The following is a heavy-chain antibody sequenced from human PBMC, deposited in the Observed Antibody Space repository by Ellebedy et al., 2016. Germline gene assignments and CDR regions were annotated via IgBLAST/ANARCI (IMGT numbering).Heavy chain of an antibody. J-gene: IGHJ4*02. CDR1: GFTFTDYW. Sequence: HTGGSLRLSCAASGFTFTDYWMHWVRQAPGKGLVWVSRINSGGGTTTYADSVKGRFTISRDNAKNTLVLQMNSLRVEDTAVYYCTRDLVDWGQGILVTVSS. D-gene: IGHD3-10*01. V-gene: IGHV3-74*01. CDR3: TRDLVD. CDR2: INSGGGTT.